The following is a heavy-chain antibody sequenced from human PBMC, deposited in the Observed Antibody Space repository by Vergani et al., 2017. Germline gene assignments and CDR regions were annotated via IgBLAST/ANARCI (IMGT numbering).Heavy chain of an antibody. J-gene: IGHJ5*02. Sequence: QVQLQQWGAGLLKPSETLSLTCAVYGGSFSGYYWSWIRQPPGTGLEWIGEINHSGSTNYNPSLKSRVTISVDTSKNKFSLKLSSVTAADTAVYYCARGETRTDWFDPWGQGTLVTVSS. V-gene: IGHV4-34*01. CDR1: GGSFSGYY. CDR2: INHSGST. CDR3: ARGETRTDWFDP. D-gene: IGHD3/OR15-3a*01.